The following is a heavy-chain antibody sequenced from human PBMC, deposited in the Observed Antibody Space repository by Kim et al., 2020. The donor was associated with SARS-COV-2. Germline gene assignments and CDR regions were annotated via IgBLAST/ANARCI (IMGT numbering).Heavy chain of an antibody. J-gene: IGHJ4*02. CDR3: ARSPCGGDCYSVIDY. Sequence: ASVKVSCKASGYTFTSYYMHWVRQAPGQGLEWMGIINPSGGSTSYAQKFQGRVTMTRDTSTSTVYMELSSLRSEDTAVYYCARSPCGGDCYSVIDYWGQGTLVTVSS. CDR1: GYTFTSYY. V-gene: IGHV1-46*01. D-gene: IGHD2-21*01. CDR2: INPSGGST.